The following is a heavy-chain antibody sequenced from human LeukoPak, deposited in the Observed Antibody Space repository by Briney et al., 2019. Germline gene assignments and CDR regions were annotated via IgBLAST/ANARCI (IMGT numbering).Heavy chain of an antibody. J-gene: IGHJ4*02. D-gene: IGHD1-26*01. Sequence: GSLRLSCAASEFTLSTYWMHWVRQAPGKGLVWVSRINTDGSRTNYADSVKGRFTISRDNAKNTVYLEMNSLRAEDTAVYYCVRGEINGTYRDVFDYWGQGTVVTVSS. CDR3: VRGEINGTYRDVFDY. V-gene: IGHV3-74*01. CDR2: INTDGSRT. CDR1: EFTLSTYW.